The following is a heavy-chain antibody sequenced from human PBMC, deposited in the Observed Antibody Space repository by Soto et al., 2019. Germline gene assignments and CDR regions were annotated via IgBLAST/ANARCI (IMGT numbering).Heavy chain of an antibody. J-gene: IGHJ1*01. Sequence: EVQLLESGGSLVQPGGSLRLSCAASGFTFSNSGMSWVRQTPEKGLEWVSGISAIDGGAYYYADSVKGRFSISRDNSENTVYLQMNSLRVEDTAVYYCAEDSDRNYFQHWGQGTLVTVSS. CDR1: GFTFSNSG. V-gene: IGHV3-23*01. CDR2: ISAIDGGA. D-gene: IGHD3-10*01. CDR3: AEDSDRNYFQH.